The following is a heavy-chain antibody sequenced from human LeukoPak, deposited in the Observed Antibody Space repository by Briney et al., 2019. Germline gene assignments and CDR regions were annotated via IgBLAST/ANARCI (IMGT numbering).Heavy chain of an antibody. CDR2: IYYSGST. J-gene: IGHJ3*02. V-gene: IGHV4-59*01. D-gene: IGHD6-13*01. CDR1: GGSISSYY. CDR3: ALDSSGWSDDSFDI. Sequence: SETLSLTCTVSGGSISSYYWSWIRQPPGKGLEWIGYIYYSGSTKYNPSLKSRVTMSIDTSKNQFSLNLKSVTAADTAVYYCALDSSGWSDDSFDIWGHGTMVTVSS.